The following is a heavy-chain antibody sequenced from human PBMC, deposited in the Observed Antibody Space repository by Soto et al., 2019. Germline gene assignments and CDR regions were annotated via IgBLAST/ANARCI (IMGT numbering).Heavy chain of an antibody. J-gene: IGHJ3*02. CDR2: INCDGSST. D-gene: IGHD4-4*01. CDR1: GFTFSSSW. CDR3: ARAPDSTRNAFDT. Sequence: GGSLRLSCAASGFTFSSSWMHWVRQAPGKGLVWVSRINCDGSSTNHADSVKGRFTISRDNAKNTVFLQMNSLRAEDTAVYYCARAPDSTRNAFDTWGQGTMVTAS. V-gene: IGHV3-74*01.